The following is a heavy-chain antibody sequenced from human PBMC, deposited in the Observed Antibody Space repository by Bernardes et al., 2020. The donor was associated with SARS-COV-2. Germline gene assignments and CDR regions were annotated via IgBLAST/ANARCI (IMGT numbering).Heavy chain of an antibody. V-gene: IGHV3-30*18. CDR2: ISYDGSNK. CDR3: AKDLAPVVLAATVDY. D-gene: IGHD2-15*01. Sequence: GGSLRLSCAASGFTFSIYGMHWVRQAPGKGLEWVAVISYDGSNKYYADSVKGRFTISRDNSKNTLYLQMNSLRAEDTAVYYCAKDLAPVVLAATVDYWGQGTLVTVSS. CDR1: GFTFSIYG. J-gene: IGHJ4*02.